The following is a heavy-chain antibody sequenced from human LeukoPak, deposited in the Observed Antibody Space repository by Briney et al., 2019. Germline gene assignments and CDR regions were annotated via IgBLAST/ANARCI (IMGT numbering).Heavy chain of an antibody. Sequence: GGSLRLSCAASGFIFSNSWMHWVRQAPGKGLGWVSSISSSSSYIYYADSVKGRFTISRDNAKNSLYLQMNSLRAEDTAVYYCAKDGPRYFDWFDYWGQGTLVTVSS. J-gene: IGHJ5*01. V-gene: IGHV3-21*01. D-gene: IGHD3-9*01. CDR3: AKDGPRYFDWFDY. CDR1: GFIFSNSW. CDR2: ISSSSSYI.